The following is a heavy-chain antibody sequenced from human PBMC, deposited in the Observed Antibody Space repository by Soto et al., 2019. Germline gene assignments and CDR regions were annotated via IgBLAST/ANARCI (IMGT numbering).Heavy chain of an antibody. D-gene: IGHD2-15*01. V-gene: IGHV3-33*01. CDR1: GFTFSSYG. CDR2: IWYDGSNK. J-gene: IGHJ3*02. Sequence: QVQLVESGGGVVQPGRSLRLSCAASGFTFSSYGMHWVRQAPGKGLEWVAVIWYDGSNKYYADSVKGRFTISRDNSKNTLYLQMNSLRAEDTAVYYCARDEWRLDYAFDIWGQGTMVTVSS. CDR3: ARDEWRLDYAFDI.